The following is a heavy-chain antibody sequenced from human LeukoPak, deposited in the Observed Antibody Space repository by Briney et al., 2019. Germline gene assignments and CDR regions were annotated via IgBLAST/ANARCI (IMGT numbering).Heavy chain of an antibody. CDR2: ISSSGSTI. Sequence: PGGSLRLSCAASGFTFSDYYMSWIRQAPGKGLEWVSYISSSGSTIYYADSVKGRFTISRDNAKNSLYLQMNSLRAEDTAVYYCARLDYDFWSGYYNRHYYYYYMDVWGKGTTVTVSS. D-gene: IGHD3-3*01. V-gene: IGHV3-11*04. J-gene: IGHJ6*03. CDR3: ARLDYDFWSGYYNRHYYYYYMDV. CDR1: GFTFSDYY.